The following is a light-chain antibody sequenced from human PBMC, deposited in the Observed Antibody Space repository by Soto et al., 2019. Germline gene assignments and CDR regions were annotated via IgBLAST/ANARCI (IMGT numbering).Light chain of an antibody. CDR2: VAS. Sequence: EIVLTQSPGTLSLSPGERATLSCRASQSVSSSYLAWYQQKPGQAPRLLIYVASSRATGIPDRFIGSGSGTDFTLTISRLEPEDFAVYYCQQYGSSPRYTFGQGTKLEIK. CDR1: QSVSSSY. J-gene: IGKJ2*01. V-gene: IGKV3-20*01. CDR3: QQYGSSPRYT.